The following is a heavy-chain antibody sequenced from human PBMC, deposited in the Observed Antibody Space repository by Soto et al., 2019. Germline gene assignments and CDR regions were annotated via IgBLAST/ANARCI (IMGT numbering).Heavy chain of an antibody. Sequence: EASVKVSCKASGGTFSSYTISWVRQAPGQGLEWMGRIIPILGIANYAQKFQGRVTMTADTSTSTAYMELSSLRSDDTAVYYCARDQVVVVPAAIAGNRFAPPGQGTLVPVSS. CDR2: IIPILGIA. V-gene: IGHV1-69*04. CDR3: ARDQVVVVPAAIAGNRFAP. J-gene: IGHJ5*02. CDR1: GGTFSSYT. D-gene: IGHD2-2*01.